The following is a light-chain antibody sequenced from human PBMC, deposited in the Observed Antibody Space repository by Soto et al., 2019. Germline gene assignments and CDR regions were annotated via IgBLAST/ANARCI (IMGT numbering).Light chain of an antibody. CDR1: QDIYDY. CDR2: AAS. Sequence: DIQMTQSPSSLSASVGDSVTITCQASQDIYDYLNWYQHKPGKAPRLLIYAASNLETGVPSRFSGSGSGTDFTFTINSLQPEDIATYYCQQYDNCPMFTFGRGTKVEI. CDR3: QQYDNCPMFT. J-gene: IGKJ2*01. V-gene: IGKV1-33*01.